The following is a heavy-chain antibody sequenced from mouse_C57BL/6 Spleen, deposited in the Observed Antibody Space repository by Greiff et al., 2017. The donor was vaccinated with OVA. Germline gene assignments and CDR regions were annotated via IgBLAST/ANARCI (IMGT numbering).Heavy chain of an antibody. CDR1: GYTFTDYN. CDR3: AKGEDYDGMDD. Sequence: VQLKESGPELVKPGASVKMSCKASGYTFTDYNMHWVKQSHGKSLEWIGYINPNNGGTRYNQKFKGKATLTVNKSSSTAYMELRSLTSEDSAVYYCAKGEDYDGMDDWGQGTTRTVSS. CDR2: INPNNGGT. D-gene: IGHD2-4*01. J-gene: IGHJ2*01. V-gene: IGHV1-22*01.